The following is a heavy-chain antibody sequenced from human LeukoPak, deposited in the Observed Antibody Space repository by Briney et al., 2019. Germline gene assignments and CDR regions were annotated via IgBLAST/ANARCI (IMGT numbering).Heavy chain of an antibody. CDR2: ICYSGTT. J-gene: IGHJ6*03. D-gene: IGHD3-10*01. Sequence: PSETLSLTCTVSGGSISSSHYYWGWIRQTPGKGLERIGTICYSGTTYYNPSLESRATISEDTSKNQFSLTLRSVTAADTAVYYCARQISDYYYYYIDVWGKGTTVTVSS. CDR1: GGSISSSHYY. V-gene: IGHV4-39*01. CDR3: ARQISDYYYYYIDV.